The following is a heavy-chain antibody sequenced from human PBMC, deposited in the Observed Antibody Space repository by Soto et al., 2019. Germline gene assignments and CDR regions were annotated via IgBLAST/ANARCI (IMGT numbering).Heavy chain of an antibody. J-gene: IGHJ4*02. V-gene: IGHV1-69*08. D-gene: IGHD2-15*01. Sequence: QVQLVQSGAEVKKPGSSVKVSCKASGGTFSSYTISWVRQAPGQGLEWMGRIIPILGIANYAQKFQGRVTITADKSTSTAYVELSSMRAEDTAVYYCARDHYSGGSCYPEFGYWGQGALVTVSS. CDR1: GGTFSSYT. CDR3: ARDHYSGGSCYPEFGY. CDR2: IIPILGIA.